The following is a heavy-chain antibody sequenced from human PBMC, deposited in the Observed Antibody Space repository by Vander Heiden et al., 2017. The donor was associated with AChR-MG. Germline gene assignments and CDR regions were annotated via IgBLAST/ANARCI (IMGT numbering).Heavy chain of an antibody. J-gene: IGHJ5*02. D-gene: IGHD6-13*01. CDR2: INHSGST. Sequence: QVQLQQWGAGLLKPSETLSLTCAVYGGSFSGYYWSWIRQPPGKGLEWIGEINHSGSTNYNPSLKSRVTISVDTSKNQFSLKLSSVTAADTAVYYCARGLGYSSSSWFDPCGQGTLVTVSS. CDR1: GGSFSGYY. V-gene: IGHV4-34*01. CDR3: ARGLGYSSSSWFDP.